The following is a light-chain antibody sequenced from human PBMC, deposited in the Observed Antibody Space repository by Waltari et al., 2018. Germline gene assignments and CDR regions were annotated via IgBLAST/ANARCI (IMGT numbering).Light chain of an antibody. CDR2: DVN. J-gene: IGLJ2*01. CDR3: SSYSTSSSLIL. Sequence: QSALSQPASVSGSPGQSITISCPGASSDVGGDDYVSWYQQHPGKAPKLIIRDVNNRPSGVSNRFSGSKSGNTASLTISGLQAEDEADYYCSSYSTSSSLILFGEGTKVTVL. CDR1: SSDVGGDDY. V-gene: IGLV2-14*03.